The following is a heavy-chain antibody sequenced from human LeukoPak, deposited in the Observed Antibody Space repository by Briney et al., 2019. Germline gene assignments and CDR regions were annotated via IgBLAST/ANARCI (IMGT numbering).Heavy chain of an antibody. Sequence: PGESLQISCKGSGYNFTSYWIGWVRQMPGKGLEWMGIIYPGDSDTRYSPSFQGQVTISADKSISTAHLQWSSLKASDTAMYYCVRLRLGEFAFDYWGQGTLVTVSS. CDR3: VRLRLGEFAFDY. CDR1: GYNFTSYW. CDR2: IYPGDSDT. J-gene: IGHJ4*02. D-gene: IGHD3-16*01. V-gene: IGHV5-51*01.